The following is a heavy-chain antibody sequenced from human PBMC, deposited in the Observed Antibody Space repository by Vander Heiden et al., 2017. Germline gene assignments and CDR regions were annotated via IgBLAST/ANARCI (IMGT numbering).Heavy chain of an antibody. J-gene: IGHJ4*02. Sequence: QVQLQQWGAGLLKPSETLSPTCAVYGGSFSGYYWSWIRQPPGKGLEWIGEINHSGSTNYNPSLKSRVTISVDTSKNQFSLKLSSVTAADTAVYYCAKAGPNYDILTGYYTGKYFDYWGQGTLVTVSS. CDR1: GGSFSGYY. V-gene: IGHV4-34*01. D-gene: IGHD3-9*01. CDR2: INHSGST. CDR3: AKAGPNYDILTGYYTGKYFDY.